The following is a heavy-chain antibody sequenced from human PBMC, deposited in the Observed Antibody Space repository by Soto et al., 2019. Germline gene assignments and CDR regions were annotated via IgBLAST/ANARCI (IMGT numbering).Heavy chain of an antibody. CDR1: GGSISSSNW. D-gene: IGHD4-17*01. J-gene: IGHJ4*02. Sequence: QVQLQESGPGLVKPSGTLSLTCAVSGGSISSSNWWSWVRQPRGKGREWIGEIYHSGSTHYNPSLKSRVTISVDKAKNQFSLKLSSMTAADTAVYYCAIRTTVTTRLGYWGQGTLVTVSS. V-gene: IGHV4-4*02. CDR2: IYHSGST. CDR3: AIRTTVTTRLGY.